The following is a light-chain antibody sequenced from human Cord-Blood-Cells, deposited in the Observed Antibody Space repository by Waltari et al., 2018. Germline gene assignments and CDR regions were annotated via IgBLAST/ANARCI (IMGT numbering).Light chain of an antibody. CDR1: SGPSSYI. CDR3: ETWDSNTQV. CDR2: LEGSGSY. J-gene: IGLJ3*02. V-gene: IGLV4-60*03. Sequence: QPVLTQSSSASASLGSSVKLTCNLRSGPSSYIIAWHQPQPGKAPRYLMKLEGSGSYNKGGGGPVRCEGSSAGAGLHLTISNRQSEDEADYYCETWDSNTQVVCGGNKLSVL.